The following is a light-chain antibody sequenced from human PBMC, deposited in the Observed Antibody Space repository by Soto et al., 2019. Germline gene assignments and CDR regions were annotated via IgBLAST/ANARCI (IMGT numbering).Light chain of an antibody. CDR2: EAS. CDR1: QSISDT. Sequence: EIVMTQSPATLSVSPGERATLSCRASQSISDTLAWYQQNPGQAPRLLIYEASSRATGIPDRFSGSGSGTDFTLTISRLEPEDFAVYYCQQYRTFGQGTKVDIK. CDR3: QQYRT. J-gene: IGKJ1*01. V-gene: IGKV3D-15*01.